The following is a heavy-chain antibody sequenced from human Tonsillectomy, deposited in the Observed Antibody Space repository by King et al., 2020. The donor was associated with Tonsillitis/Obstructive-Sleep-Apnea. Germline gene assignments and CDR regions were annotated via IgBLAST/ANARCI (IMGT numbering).Heavy chain of an antibody. CDR2: ISFDGSNK. CDR1: GFTFSSYA. V-gene: IGHV3-30*04. CDR3: AREGEDTSSGLYYLFYYYYMDV. D-gene: IGHD3-22*01. Sequence: VQLVESGGGVVQPGRSLRLSCAASGFTFSSYAMHWVRQAPGKGLEWVAVISFDGSNKYYADSVKGRFTISRDNSKNTLYLQMNSLRAEDTAVYYCAREGEDTSSGLYYLFYYYYMDVWGRGTTVTVS. J-gene: IGHJ6*03.